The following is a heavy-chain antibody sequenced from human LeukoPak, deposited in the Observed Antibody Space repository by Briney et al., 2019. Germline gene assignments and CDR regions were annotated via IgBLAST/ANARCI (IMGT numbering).Heavy chain of an antibody. J-gene: IGHJ4*02. CDR3: ARDAHYYDSSGITPFDY. Sequence: GGSLRLSCAASGFTFSSYNMNWVRQAPGKGLEWVSSISSSSSYIYYADSVKGRFTISRDNAKNSLYLQMNSLRAEDTAVYYCARDAHYYDSSGITPFDYWGQGTLVTVSS. CDR2: ISSSSSYI. D-gene: IGHD3-22*01. V-gene: IGHV3-21*01. CDR1: GFTFSSYN.